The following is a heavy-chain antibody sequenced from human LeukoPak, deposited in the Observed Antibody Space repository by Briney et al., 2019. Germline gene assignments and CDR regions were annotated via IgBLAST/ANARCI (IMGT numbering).Heavy chain of an antibody. J-gene: IGHJ6*02. CDR1: GYTLTELS. CDR3: ATGGRYCSGGSCYSFYYYYGMDV. CDR2: FDPEDGET. D-gene: IGHD2-15*01. V-gene: IGHV1-24*01. Sequence: ASVKVSCKVSGYTLTELSMHWVRQAPGKGLEWMGGFDPEDGETIYAQKFQGRVTMTEDTSTDTAYMELSSVRSEDTAVYYCATGGRYCSGGSCYSFYYYYGMDVWGQGTTVTVSS.